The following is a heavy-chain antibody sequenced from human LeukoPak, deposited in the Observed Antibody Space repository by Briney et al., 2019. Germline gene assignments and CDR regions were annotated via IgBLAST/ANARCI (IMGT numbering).Heavy chain of an antibody. D-gene: IGHD3-22*01. V-gene: IGHV4-34*01. J-gene: IGHJ4*02. CDR3: ANAYYYDSSGYYLPVDY. Sequence: SETLSLTCAVSGGSFSGYYWSWIRQPPGKGLEWIGETNHSGSTNYNPSLKSRVTISVDTSKNQFSLKLSSVTAADTAVYYCANAYYYDSSGYYLPVDYWGQGTLVTVSS. CDR1: GGSFSGYY. CDR2: TNHSGST.